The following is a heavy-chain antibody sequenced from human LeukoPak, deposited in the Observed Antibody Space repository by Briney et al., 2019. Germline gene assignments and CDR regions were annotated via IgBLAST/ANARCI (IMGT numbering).Heavy chain of an antibody. J-gene: IGHJ5*02. CDR2: IVGNGGTT. CDR3: ARDQPLTS. V-gene: IGHV3-23*01. Sequence: PGGSLRLSCAASGFSFSTYGMTWVRQAPGKGLEWVSSIVGNGGTTDYLDSVKGRFIISRDNSKNTLYLQMSSLRAEDTALYYCARDQPLTSWGQGTLVTVSS. CDR1: GFSFSTYG.